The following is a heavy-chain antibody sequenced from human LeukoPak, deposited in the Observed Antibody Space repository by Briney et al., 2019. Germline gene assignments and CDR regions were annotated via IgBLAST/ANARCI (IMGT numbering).Heavy chain of an antibody. D-gene: IGHD5-18*01. Sequence: SETLSLTCTVSGGSISSSYSYWGWIRQPPGKGLEWIGNIYYSGSTYYSPSLTSRVTVSVDTSENQFSLKLSSVTAADTAVYYCARHPGYSYESGYFDYWGQGTLVTVSS. V-gene: IGHV4-39*07. CDR2: IYYSGST. CDR3: ARHPGYSYESGYFDY. CDR1: GGSISSSYSY. J-gene: IGHJ4*02.